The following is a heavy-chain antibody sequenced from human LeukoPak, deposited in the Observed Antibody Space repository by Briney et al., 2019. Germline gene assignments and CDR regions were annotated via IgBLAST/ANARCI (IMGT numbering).Heavy chain of an antibody. V-gene: IGHV3-21*01. J-gene: IGHJ6*02. Sequence: GGSLRLSCAASGFTFSSYSMTWVRQAPGKGLEWVSSISSSSSYIYYADSVKGRFTISRDNAKNSLYLQMNSLRAEDTAVYYCARQRQWFPMDVWGQGTTVTVSS. CDR3: ARQRQWFPMDV. D-gene: IGHD3-22*01. CDR2: ISSSSSYI. CDR1: GFTFSSYS.